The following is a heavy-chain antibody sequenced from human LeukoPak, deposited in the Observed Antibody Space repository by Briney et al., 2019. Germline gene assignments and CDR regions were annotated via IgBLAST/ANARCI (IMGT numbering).Heavy chain of an antibody. Sequence: GGSLRLSCAASGFTVSNHYMSWVRQAPGKGLEWVSVIYSGGRTFYADSVKGRFTISRDNAKNSLFLQMNNLRADDTAVYYCARVQGSFGSASYHARALWYWGQGTQVTVSS. D-gene: IGHD3-10*01. CDR3: ARVQGSFGSASYHARALWY. V-gene: IGHV3-53*01. CDR1: GFTVSNHY. J-gene: IGHJ4*02. CDR2: IYSGGRT.